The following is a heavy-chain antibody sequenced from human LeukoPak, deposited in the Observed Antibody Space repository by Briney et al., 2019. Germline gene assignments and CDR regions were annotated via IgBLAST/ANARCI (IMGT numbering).Heavy chain of an antibody. V-gene: IGHV3-74*01. Sequence: GGSLRLSYAASGFSFSRYWMHWVREAPGKGLVWVSRINPDGSTTSYADSVKGRFTISRDNAKNTLYLQMNSLRAEDTAVYYCAKDRIAGTSDAFDIWGQGTMVTVSS. D-gene: IGHD6-13*01. CDR1: GFSFSRYW. J-gene: IGHJ3*02. CDR2: INPDGSTT. CDR3: AKDRIAGTSDAFDI.